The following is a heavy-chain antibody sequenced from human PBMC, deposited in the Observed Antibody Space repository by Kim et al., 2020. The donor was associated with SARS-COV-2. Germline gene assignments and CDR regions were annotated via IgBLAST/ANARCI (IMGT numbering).Heavy chain of an antibody. CDR3: AREVGATPDY. D-gene: IGHD1-26*01. Sequence: NTNYEQKLQGRVTMTTDTSTSTAYMELRSLRSDDTAVYYCAREVGATPDYWGQGTLVTVSS. J-gene: IGHJ4*02. V-gene: IGHV1-18*01. CDR2: NT.